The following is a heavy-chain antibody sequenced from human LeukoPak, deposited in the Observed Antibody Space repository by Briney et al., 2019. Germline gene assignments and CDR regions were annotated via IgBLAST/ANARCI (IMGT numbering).Heavy chain of an antibody. Sequence: PGGSLRLSCAASGFTFDDYAMHWVRQAPGKGLEWVSGISWDSGSIGYADSVKGRFTISRDNAKNSLYLQMNSLRAEDTALYYCAKGSSSGWFGWYFDLWGRGTLVTVSS. CDR2: ISWDSGSI. CDR1: GFTFDDYA. V-gene: IGHV3-9*01. D-gene: IGHD6-19*01. J-gene: IGHJ2*01. CDR3: AKGSSSGWFGWYFDL.